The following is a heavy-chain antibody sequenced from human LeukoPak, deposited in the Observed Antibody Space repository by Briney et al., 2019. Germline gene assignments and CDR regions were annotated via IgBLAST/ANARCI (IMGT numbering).Heavy chain of an antibody. V-gene: IGHV4-30-4*01. Sequence: ASETLSLTCTVSGGSISSGDYYWSWIRQPPGKGLEWIGYIYYSGSTYYNPSLKSRVTISVDTSKNQFSLKLSSVTAADTAVYYCARLYGPYYFDCWGQGTLVTVSS. CDR3: ARLYGPYYFDC. D-gene: IGHD4-17*01. CDR2: IYYSGST. J-gene: IGHJ4*02. CDR1: GGSISSGDYY.